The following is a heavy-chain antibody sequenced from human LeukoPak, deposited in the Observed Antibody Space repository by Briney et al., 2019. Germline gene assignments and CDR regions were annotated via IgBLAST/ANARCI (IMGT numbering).Heavy chain of an antibody. V-gene: IGHV4-34*01. CDR3: ARTGRSFYYYYYMDV. J-gene: IGHJ6*03. CDR1: GGSFSGYY. D-gene: IGHD1-26*01. Sequence: SETLSLTCAVYGGSFSGYYWSWIRQPPGKGLQWIGSIHYTGTTYYNPSLKSRVTISVDTSKTQFSLNLSSVTAADTAVFYCARTGRSFYYYYYMDVWGKGTTVTVSS. CDR2: IHYTGTT.